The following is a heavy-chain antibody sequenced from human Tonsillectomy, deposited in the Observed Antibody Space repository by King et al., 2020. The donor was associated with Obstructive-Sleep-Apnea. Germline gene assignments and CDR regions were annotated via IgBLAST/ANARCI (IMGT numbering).Heavy chain of an antibody. CDR3: AGDQGTGYKNTSYSGMDV. D-gene: IGHD1-1*01. CDR1: GFTFSSSA. CDR2: ISYDGSNN. J-gene: IGHJ6*02. Sequence: QVQLVESGGGVVQPGRSLRLSCAASGFTFSSSAMHWVRQAPGKGLEWVAVISYDGSNNYYVDSVRGRFTISRDNSKNTLYLQMNSLRAEDTAVYYCAGDQGTGYKNTSYSGMDVWGQATTVTVSS. V-gene: IGHV3-30*04.